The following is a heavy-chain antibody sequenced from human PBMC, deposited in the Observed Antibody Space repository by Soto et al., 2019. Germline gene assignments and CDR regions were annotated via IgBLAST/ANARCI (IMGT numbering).Heavy chain of an antibody. CDR2: IIPIFGTA. CDR3: ARAPLKPPFVRYIWFDP. V-gene: IGHV1-69*12. J-gene: IGHJ5*02. CDR1: GGTFSSYA. Sequence: QVQLVQSGAEVKKPGSSVKISCKASGGTFSSYAISWVRQSPGQGLEWMGGIIPIFGTANYAQKLQGRVTITADESTSTAYRGLSSMRSEDTAVYYCARAPLKPPFVRYIWFDPWGQGTLVTVSS. D-gene: IGHD3-16*01.